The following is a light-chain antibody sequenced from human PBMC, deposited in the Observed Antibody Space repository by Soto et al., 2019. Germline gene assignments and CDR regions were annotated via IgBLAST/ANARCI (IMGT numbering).Light chain of an antibody. Sequence: QLVLTQPPSASASLGASVTLTCTLSSGYSNYKVDWYQQRPGKGPRFVMRVGTGGIVGSKGDGIPDRFSVLGSGLNRYLTIKNIQEEDESDYHCGAYHGSGSNFAYVFGTGTKVTVL. CDR3: GAYHGSGSNFAYV. CDR1: SGYSNYK. J-gene: IGLJ1*01. CDR2: VGTGGIVG. V-gene: IGLV9-49*01.